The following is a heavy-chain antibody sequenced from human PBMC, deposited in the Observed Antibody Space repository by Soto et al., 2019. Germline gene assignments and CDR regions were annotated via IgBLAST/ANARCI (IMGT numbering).Heavy chain of an antibody. V-gene: IGHV4-34*01. Sequence: PSETLSLTCTVSGGSNIRDGYYWSWIRQHPGKGLEWIAEINHSGSTNYNPSLKSRVTISVDTSKNQFSLKLSSVTAADTAVYYCAREGKAAYYYYYGMDVWGQGTTVTVSS. CDR2: INHSGST. CDR3: AREGKAAYYYYYGMDV. CDR1: GGSNIRDGYY. D-gene: IGHD2-15*01. J-gene: IGHJ6*02.